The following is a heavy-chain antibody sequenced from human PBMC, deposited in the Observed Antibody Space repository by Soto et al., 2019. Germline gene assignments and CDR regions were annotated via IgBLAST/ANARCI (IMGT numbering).Heavy chain of an antibody. J-gene: IGHJ5*02. CDR3: ARGVATIGP. V-gene: IGHV4-4*02. D-gene: IGHD5-12*01. CDR1: GGSIYTDDW. Sequence: SETLSLTCAVSGGSIYTDDWWTWVRQTPGKGLEWIGYIHQIVSTNYNPSLRSRVTISVDTPKNQFSLKLTSVTAADTAVYYCARGVATIGPWGQGTLVTVSS. CDR2: IHQIVST.